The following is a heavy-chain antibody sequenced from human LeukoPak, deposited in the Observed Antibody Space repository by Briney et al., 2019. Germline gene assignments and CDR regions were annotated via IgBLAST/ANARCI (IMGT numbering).Heavy chain of an antibody. CDR2: IYTSGST. V-gene: IGHV4-61*02. CDR1: GGSISSGSYY. D-gene: IGHD3-3*01. Sequence: SQTLSLTCTVSGGSISSGSYYWSWIRQPAGKGLEWIGRIYTSGSTNYNPSLKSRVTISVDTSKNQFSLKLSSVTAADTAVYYCARGEWSGVDYWGQGTLVTVSS. CDR3: ARGEWSGVDY. J-gene: IGHJ4*02.